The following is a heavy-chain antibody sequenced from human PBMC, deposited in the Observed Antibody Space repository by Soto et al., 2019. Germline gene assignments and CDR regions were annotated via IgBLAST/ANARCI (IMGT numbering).Heavy chain of an antibody. CDR3: ARCGDYVAFDI. Sequence: SETLSLTCTVSGGSISSGDYYCNCIRQPPGKGLEWIGYIYYSGSTYYNPSLKSRVTISVDTSKNQFSLKLSSVTAADTAVYYCARCGDYVAFDIWGQGTMVTVSS. CDR2: IYYSGST. CDR1: GGSISSGDYY. D-gene: IGHD4-17*01. J-gene: IGHJ3*02. V-gene: IGHV4-30-4*01.